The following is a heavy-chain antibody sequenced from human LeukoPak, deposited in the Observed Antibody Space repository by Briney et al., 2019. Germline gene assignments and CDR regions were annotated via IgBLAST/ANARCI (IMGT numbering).Heavy chain of an antibody. CDR1: GYTFTSYG. D-gene: IGHD2-15*01. CDR2: ISAYNGNT. CDR3: ARALLESYCSGGSCHSHYFDY. V-gene: IGHV1-18*01. Sequence: ASVKVSCKASGYTFTSYGISWVRRAPGQGLEWMGWISAYNGNTNYAQKLQGRVTMTTDTSTSTAYMELRSLRSDDTAVYYCARALLESYCSGGSCHSHYFDYWGQGTLVTVSS. J-gene: IGHJ4*02.